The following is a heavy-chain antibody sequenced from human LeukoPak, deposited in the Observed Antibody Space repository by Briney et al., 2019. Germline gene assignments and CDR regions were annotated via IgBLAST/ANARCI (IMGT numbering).Heavy chain of an antibody. Sequence: ASVKVSCKASGYTFTDYYMHWVRQAPGQGFEWMGWINPNDGDTNYAQKFQGRVTMTRDTSISTAHVEVSRLRSDDTAVYYCARANFLYCSSTTSLFDYWGQGTLVTVSS. CDR1: GYTFTDYY. D-gene: IGHD2-2*01. CDR3: ARANFLYCSSTTSLFDY. V-gene: IGHV1-2*02. CDR2: INPNDGDT. J-gene: IGHJ4*02.